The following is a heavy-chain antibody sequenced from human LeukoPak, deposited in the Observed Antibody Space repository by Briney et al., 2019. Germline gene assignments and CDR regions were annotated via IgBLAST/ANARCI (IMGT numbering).Heavy chain of an antibody. J-gene: IGHJ3*02. CDR2: IKPDESER. Sequence: PGGSLRLSCAASGFTFSSHWMSRVRQAPGKGLEWVANIKPDESERYYVDSVKGRFTISRDNAKNSLYLQMNSLRAEDTAVYYCARARYCGGDCYPDAFDIWGQGTMVTVSS. CDR1: GFTFSSHW. V-gene: IGHV3-7*01. CDR3: ARARYCGGDCYPDAFDI. D-gene: IGHD2-21*02.